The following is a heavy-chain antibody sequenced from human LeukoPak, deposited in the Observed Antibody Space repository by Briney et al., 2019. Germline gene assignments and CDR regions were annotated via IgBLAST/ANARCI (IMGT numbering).Heavy chain of an antibody. Sequence: GGSLRLSCAASGFTFSSYAMHWVRQAPGKGLEWVAVISYDGSNKYYADSVKGRFTISRDNSKNTLYLQMNSLRAEDTAVYYCARAGYQLLSDYYYYYMDVWGKGTTVTVSS. V-gene: IGHV3-30*01. CDR1: GFTFSSYA. D-gene: IGHD2-2*01. J-gene: IGHJ6*03. CDR2: ISYDGSNK. CDR3: ARAGYQLLSDYYYYYMDV.